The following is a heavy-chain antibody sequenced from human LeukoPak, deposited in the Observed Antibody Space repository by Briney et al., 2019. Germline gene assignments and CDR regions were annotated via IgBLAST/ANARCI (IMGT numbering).Heavy chain of an antibody. V-gene: IGHV3-23*01. Sequence: GGSLRLSCAASGFTFSSYAMSWVRQAPGKGLEWVSAISGSGGSTYYADSVKGRFTISRDNSKNMLYLQMNSLRAEDTAVYYCAKDPRGSIAAALIDYWGQGTLVTVSS. J-gene: IGHJ4*02. D-gene: IGHD6-13*01. CDR3: AKDPRGSIAAALIDY. CDR1: GFTFSSYA. CDR2: ISGSGGST.